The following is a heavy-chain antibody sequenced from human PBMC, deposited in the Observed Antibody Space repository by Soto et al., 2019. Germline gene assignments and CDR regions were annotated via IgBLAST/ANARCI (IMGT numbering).Heavy chain of an antibody. V-gene: IGHV3-66*01. J-gene: IGHJ6*02. CDR2: IYSRGDI. CDR1: GFTVSSNY. D-gene: IGHD3-10*01. Sequence: EVQVVESGGGLVQPGGSLRLSCAASGFTVSSNYMSWVRQTPGKGLEWVSMIYSRGDIVYSGSVRGRLSVSRENPKKTMHRQMTSRRVEAPAVYYCARDFGSDATGYYGMDVWGPGTTVNVSS. CDR3: ARDFGSDATGYYGMDV.